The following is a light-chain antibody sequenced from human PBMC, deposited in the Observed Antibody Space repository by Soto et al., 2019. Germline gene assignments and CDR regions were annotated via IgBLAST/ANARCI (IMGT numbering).Light chain of an antibody. CDR1: SSDVGGYNY. CDR3: SSYTSSSTVV. Sequence: QSALTQPASVSGSPGQSITISCTGTSSDVGGYNYVSWYQQHQGKAPKLMIYDVSNRPSGVSNRFSGSKSGNTASLTISGLQSEDDADYYCSSYTSSSTVVFGGGTKLTVL. J-gene: IGLJ2*01. CDR2: DVS. V-gene: IGLV2-14*01.